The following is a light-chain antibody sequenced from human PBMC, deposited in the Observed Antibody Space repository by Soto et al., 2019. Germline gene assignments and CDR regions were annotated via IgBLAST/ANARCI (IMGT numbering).Light chain of an antibody. Sequence: EIVMTQSPATLSVSPGERATLSCRASQSVSSNLAWYQQKPGQAPRLLIYGASTRATGIPARFSGSGSGTEFTLTISSLRSEDYAVYYSQQYNNWLSLTFGQSTKVEI. CDR1: QSVSSN. J-gene: IGKJ1*01. V-gene: IGKV3-15*01. CDR2: GAS. CDR3: QQYNNWLSLT.